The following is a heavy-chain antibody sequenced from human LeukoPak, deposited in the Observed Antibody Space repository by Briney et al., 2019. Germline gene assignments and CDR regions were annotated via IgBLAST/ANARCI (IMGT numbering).Heavy chain of an antibody. Sequence: GGSLRLSCAVSGFSVRINYMTWVRQAPGKGLEWVSEIYSDGSTYYAASVKGRFSISRDNSKNTLYLQMNSLRAEDTAVYYCAKDHGSYYPGGLDYWGQGTLVTVSS. CDR1: GFSVRINY. CDR3: AKDHGSYYPGGLDY. D-gene: IGHD1-26*01. CDR2: IYSDGST. V-gene: IGHV3-53*05. J-gene: IGHJ4*02.